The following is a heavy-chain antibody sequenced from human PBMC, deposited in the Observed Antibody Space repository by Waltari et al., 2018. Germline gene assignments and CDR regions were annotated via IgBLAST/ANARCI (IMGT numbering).Heavy chain of an antibody. CDR3: ANHRPGGYGMEV. CDR2: IDNSGSKT. J-gene: IGHJ6*01. V-gene: IGHV3-74*01. Sequence: EVQLVESGGDLVQPGGSLRVSCAASEFTFRNFGMHWVRQAPGKGLVWVSGIDNSGSKTRYADSVKGRFTISRDNAKNTLYLQMNSLRVEETAVYYCANHRPGGYGMEVWGQGTTVTVSS. D-gene: IGHD3-22*01. CDR1: EFTFRNFG.